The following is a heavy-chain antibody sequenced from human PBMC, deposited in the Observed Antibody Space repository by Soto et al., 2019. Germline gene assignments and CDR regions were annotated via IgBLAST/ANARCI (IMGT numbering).Heavy chain of an antibody. D-gene: IGHD3-3*02. Sequence: GGSLRLSCAASGFTFSSYAMSWVRQAPGKGLEWVSAISGSGGSTYYADSVKGRFTISRDNAKNSLYLQMNSLRAEDTAVYYCARARRRDGYIFPLPDYWGQGTLVTVSS. CDR1: GFTFSSYA. J-gene: IGHJ4*02. CDR3: ARARRRDGYIFPLPDY. CDR2: ISGSGGST. V-gene: IGHV3-23*01.